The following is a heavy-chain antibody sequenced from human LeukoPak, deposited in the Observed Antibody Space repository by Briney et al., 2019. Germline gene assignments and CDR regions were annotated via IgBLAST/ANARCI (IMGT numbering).Heavy chain of an antibody. J-gene: IGHJ4*02. CDR1: GFTFSSYA. D-gene: IGHD4-17*01. V-gene: IGHV3-23*01. Sequence: PGGSLRLSCAASGFTFSSYAMSWVRQAPGKGLEWVSAISGSGGSTYYADSVKGRFTISRGNSKNTLYLQMNSLRAEDTAVYYCAKFEGDDYGDYGHYWGQGTLVTVSS. CDR2: ISGSGGST. CDR3: AKFEGDDYGDYGHY.